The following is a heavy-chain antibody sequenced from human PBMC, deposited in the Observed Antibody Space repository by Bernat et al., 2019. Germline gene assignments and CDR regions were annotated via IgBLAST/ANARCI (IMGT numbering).Heavy chain of an antibody. CDR2: ISGSGGIT. Sequence: EVQLLESGGDLVQPGGSLRISCAASGFTFSTYAMSWVRQAPGKGLEWVSFISGSGGITFYADSVKGRFTISRDNAKKMVYLQMDSLRAEGADLYYWAKGGWLDDWGQGTLVSVSS. J-gene: IGHJ4*02. CDR3: AKGGWLDD. CDR1: GFTFSTYA. D-gene: IGHD6-19*01. V-gene: IGHV3-23*01.